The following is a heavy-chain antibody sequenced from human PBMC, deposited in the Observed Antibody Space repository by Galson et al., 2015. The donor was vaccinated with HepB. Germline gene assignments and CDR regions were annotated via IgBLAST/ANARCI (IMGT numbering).Heavy chain of an antibody. Sequence: ATLSPTCAVSGDSISNDRWWSWVRQPPGEGLEWIAEAYHSRGHNYRPSLKSRVTISVDKSKNQFSLKLTSVTAADTAVYYCARAKEGRGYFDYWGQGTLVTVSS. J-gene: IGHJ4*02. D-gene: IGHD3-10*01. CDR3: ARAKEGRGYFDY. CDR1: GDSISNDRW. CDR2: AYHSRGH. V-gene: IGHV4-4*02.